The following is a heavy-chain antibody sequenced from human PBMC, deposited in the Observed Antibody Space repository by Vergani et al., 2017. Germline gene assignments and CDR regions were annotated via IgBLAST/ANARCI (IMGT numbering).Heavy chain of an antibody. CDR1: GFPLSNAW. V-gene: IGHV3-74*01. D-gene: IGHD6-19*01. CDR3: ARDTVTGSRYFDY. CDR2: VGFDGSDT. Sequence: EVQLVESGGGLVQPGGSLRLSCAASGFPLSNAWIHWVRQGPGKGLEWVSRVGFDGSDTVYADSVKGRFTISKDSAMNTVHLQMTNVRAEDTAVYFCARDTVTGSRYFDYWGQGTLVTVSS. J-gene: IGHJ4*02.